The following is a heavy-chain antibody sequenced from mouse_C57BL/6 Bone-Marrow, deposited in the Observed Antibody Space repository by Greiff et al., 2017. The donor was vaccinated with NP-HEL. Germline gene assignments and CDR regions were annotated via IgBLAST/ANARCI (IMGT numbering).Heavy chain of an antibody. J-gene: IGHJ4*01. Sequence: VQLVESGPELVKPGASVKISCKASGYSFTSYYIHWVKQRPGQGLEWIGWIYPGSGNTKYNEKFKGKATLTADTSSSTAYMQLSSLTSEDSAVYYCARSGTLYAMDYWGQGTSVTVSS. D-gene: IGHD3-1*01. CDR1: GYSFTSYY. V-gene: IGHV1-66*01. CDR3: ARSGTLYAMDY. CDR2: IYPGSGNT.